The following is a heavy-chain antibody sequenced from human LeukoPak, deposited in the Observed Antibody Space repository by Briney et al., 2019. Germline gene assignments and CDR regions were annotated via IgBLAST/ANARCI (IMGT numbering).Heavy chain of an antibody. V-gene: IGHV3-7*01. CDR2: IKPDGSEK. J-gene: IGHJ4*02. CDR3: ASYLYWWSDLGF. Sequence: PGGSLRLSCAASGFTFSDYWMTWVRQAPGEGLEWLANIKPDGSEKYYVDSVKGRFTIYRDNANNSLYLQMNSLRVEDTGVYFCASYLYWWSDLGFWGQGTLVTVSS. D-gene: IGHD2-8*02. CDR1: GFTFSDYW.